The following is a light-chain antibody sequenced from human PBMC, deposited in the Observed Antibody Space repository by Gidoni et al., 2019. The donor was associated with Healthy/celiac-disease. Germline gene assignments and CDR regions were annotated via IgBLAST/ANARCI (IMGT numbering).Light chain of an antibody. CDR1: QSVLYSSNNKNY. Sequence: DSGMTQHTDCLAGALGEMATINCKSSQSVLYSSNNKNYLAWYQQKPGQPPKLLIYWASTRESGVPDRFRGSGSGTDFTLPFSSLQAEDVAVYYCQQYYSTPYTFGQGTKLEIK. V-gene: IGKV4-1*01. CDR2: WAS. J-gene: IGKJ2*01. CDR3: QQYYSTPYT.